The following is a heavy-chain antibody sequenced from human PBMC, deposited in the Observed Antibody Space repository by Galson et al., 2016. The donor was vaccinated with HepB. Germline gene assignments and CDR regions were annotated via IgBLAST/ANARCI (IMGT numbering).Heavy chain of an antibody. CDR2: LSYDGSNK. D-gene: IGHD3-3*01. Sequence: SLRLSCAASGFTFSSYAMSWVRQAPGKGLEWVAVLSYDGSNKYYADSVKGRFTISRDNSKNTLFLEMNTPRTEDTAVYFCARDGVAHFDYWGQGTLVTVSS. V-gene: IGHV3-30-3*01. CDR1: GFTFSSYA. CDR3: ARDGVAHFDY. J-gene: IGHJ4*02.